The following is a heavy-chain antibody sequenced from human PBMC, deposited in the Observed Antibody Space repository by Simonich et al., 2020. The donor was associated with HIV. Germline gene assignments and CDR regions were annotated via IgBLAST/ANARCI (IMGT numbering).Heavy chain of an antibody. CDR2: INHSGST. CDR3: ARLTAGGLGEYFQH. V-gene: IGHV4-34*01. CDR1: GGSFSGYY. D-gene: IGHD6-13*01. J-gene: IGHJ1*01. Sequence: QVQLQQWGAGLLKPSETLSLTCAVNGGSFSGYYWSWTRQPPGKGLVWIGEINHSGSTNYNPSLKSRVTISVDTSKNQFSLKLSSVTAADTAVYYCARLTAGGLGEYFQHWGQGTLVTVSS.